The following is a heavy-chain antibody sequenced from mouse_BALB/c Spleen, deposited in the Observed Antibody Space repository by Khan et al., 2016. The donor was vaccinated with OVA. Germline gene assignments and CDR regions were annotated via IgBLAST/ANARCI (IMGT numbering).Heavy chain of an antibody. V-gene: IGHV1-4*01. CDR1: GYTFTSYT. D-gene: IGHD2-14*01. Sequence: QVQLKQSGAELARPGASVKMSCKASGYTFTSYTIHWIKLRPGQGLEWIGYINPSHGYTNYNQQFKDKATLTADKSSTTAYMQLSSLTSDDSAVYNCERYGAYYRNDGWFAYWGQGTLGTGSA. J-gene: IGHJ3*01. CDR2: INPSHGYT. CDR3: ERYGAYYRNDGWFAY.